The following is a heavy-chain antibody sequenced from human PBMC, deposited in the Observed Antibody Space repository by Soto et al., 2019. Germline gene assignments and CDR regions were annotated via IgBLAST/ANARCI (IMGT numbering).Heavy chain of an antibody. CDR3: TKGGAVVRSAGTWFTIDS. CDR1: GYTFTDNY. CDR2: INPKSGGT. Sequence: ASVKVSCKASGYTFTDNYLHWVRQAPGQGLEWVGWINPKSGGTDFAQKFKGRVTMTRDTAISTAYMELSRLRSDDTAVYYCTKGGAVVRSAGTWFTIDSWGQGALVTVSS. V-gene: IGHV1-2*02. J-gene: IGHJ4*02. D-gene: IGHD6-13*01.